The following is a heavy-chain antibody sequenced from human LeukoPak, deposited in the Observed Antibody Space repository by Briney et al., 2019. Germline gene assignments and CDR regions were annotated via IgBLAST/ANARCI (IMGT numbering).Heavy chain of an antibody. D-gene: IGHD2-8*01. CDR1: GYTFTSYY. V-gene: IGHV1-46*01. CDR3: ARYCTNGVCGNDY. CDR2: INPSGGST. Sequence: VKVSCKASGYTFTSYYMHWVRQAPGQGLEWMGIINPSGGSTSYAQKFQGRVTITADESTSTAYMELSSLRSEDTAVYYCARYCTNGVCGNDYWGQGTLVTVSS. J-gene: IGHJ4*02.